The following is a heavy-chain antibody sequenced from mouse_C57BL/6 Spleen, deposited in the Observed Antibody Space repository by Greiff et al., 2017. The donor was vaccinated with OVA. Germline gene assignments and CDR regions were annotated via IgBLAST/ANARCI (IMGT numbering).Heavy chain of an antibody. CDR2: IDPETGGT. CDR3: TRGVCVYYAMDY. J-gene: IGHJ4*01. CDR1: GYTFTDYE. Sequence: QVQLQQSGAELVRPGASVTLSCKASGYTFTDYEMHWVKQTPVHGLEWIGAIDPETGGTAYNQKFKGKAILTADKSSSTAYMELRSLTSEDSAVYYCTRGVCVYYAMDYWGQGTSVTVSS. V-gene: IGHV1-15*01.